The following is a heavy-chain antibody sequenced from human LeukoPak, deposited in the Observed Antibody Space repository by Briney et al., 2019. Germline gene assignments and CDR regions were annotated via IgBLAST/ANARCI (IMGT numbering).Heavy chain of an antibody. J-gene: IGHJ4*02. CDR3: AKDYYGSGSYFDY. CDR1: GFTFSSYG. D-gene: IGHD3-10*01. Sequence: GGSLRLSCAASGFTFSSYGMHWVRQAPGKGLEWVAVISYDGSNKYYADSVKGRFTISRDNSKNTLYLQMNNLRAEDTAVYYCAKDYYGSGSYFDYWGQGTLVTVSS. V-gene: IGHV3-30*18. CDR2: ISYDGSNK.